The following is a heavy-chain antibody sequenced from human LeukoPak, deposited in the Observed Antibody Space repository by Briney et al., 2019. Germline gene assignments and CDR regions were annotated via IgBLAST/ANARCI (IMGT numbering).Heavy chain of an antibody. V-gene: IGHV3-48*02. CDR2: ITSSSSTI. J-gene: IGHJ4*02. D-gene: IGHD1-26*01. CDR1: GFTLSSYS. CDR3: ASSGSYRFDY. Sequence: NPGGSLRLSCAASGFTLSSYSMNWVRQAPGKGLEWISYITSSSSTIHYADSVRGRFTISRDNAKNSLYLQMNSLRDEDTAVYYCASSGSYRFDYWGQGTLVTVSS.